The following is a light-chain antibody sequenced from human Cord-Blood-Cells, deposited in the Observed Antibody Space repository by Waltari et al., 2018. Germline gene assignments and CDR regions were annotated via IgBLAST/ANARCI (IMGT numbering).Light chain of an antibody. V-gene: IGLV2-23*01. CDR2: EGS. J-gene: IGLJ3*02. CDR3: CSYAGSSNRV. CDR1: SSDVGSYNL. Sequence: QSALTQPASVSGSPGQSITISCTGTSSDVGSYNLVSWYQQHPGKAPKLMIYEGSKRPSGVSNRFSGSKSGNTASLTISGLQAEDEAEYYCCSYAGSSNRVFGGGTKLTVL.